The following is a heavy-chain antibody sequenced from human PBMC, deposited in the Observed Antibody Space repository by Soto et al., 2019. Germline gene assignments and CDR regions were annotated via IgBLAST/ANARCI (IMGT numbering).Heavy chain of an antibody. CDR3: AREGIAAAGSLDY. CDR1: GFTCSSYW. D-gene: IGHD6-13*01. V-gene: IGHV3-74*01. CDR2: INSDGSST. J-gene: IGHJ4*02. Sequence: PGGSLRLSCAASGFTCSSYWMHWVRQAPGKGLVWVSRINSDGSSTSYADSVKGRFTISRDNAKNTLYLQMNSLRAEDTAVYYCAREGIAAAGSLDYWGQGTLVTVSS.